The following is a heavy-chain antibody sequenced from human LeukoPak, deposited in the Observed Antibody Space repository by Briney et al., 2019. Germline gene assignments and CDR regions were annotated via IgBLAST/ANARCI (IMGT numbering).Heavy chain of an antibody. CDR2: INPNSGGT. D-gene: IGHD5-24*01. Sequence: GASVKVSCKASGYTFTSYYMHWVRQAPGQGLEWMGWINPNSGGTNYAQKFQGRVTMTRDTSISTAYMELSRLRSDDTAVYYCARSPPKRWLQLPDDYWGQGTLVTVSS. J-gene: IGHJ4*02. V-gene: IGHV1-2*02. CDR3: ARSPPKRWLQLPDDY. CDR1: GYTFTSYY.